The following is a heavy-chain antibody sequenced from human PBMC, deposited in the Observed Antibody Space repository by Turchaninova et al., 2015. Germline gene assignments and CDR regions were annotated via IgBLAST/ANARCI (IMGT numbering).Heavy chain of an antibody. CDR1: GYSFTSYW. D-gene: IGHD3-16*01. CDR2: IDPSDSYT. CDR3: ARRPQRNVGDFDY. J-gene: IGHJ4*02. V-gene: IGHV5-10-1*03. Sequence: EVQLVQSGAAVKKPGESLRISCKGSGYSFTSYWISWVRQMPGKGLEWMGRIDPSDSYTNYSPSFQGHVTIPADNSISTAYLQWSSMKASDTAMYYCARRPQRNVGDFDYWGQGTLVTVSS.